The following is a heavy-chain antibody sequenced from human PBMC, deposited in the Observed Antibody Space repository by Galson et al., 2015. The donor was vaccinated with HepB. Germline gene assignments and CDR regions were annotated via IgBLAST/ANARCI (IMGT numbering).Heavy chain of an antibody. V-gene: IGHV1-69*05. CDR2: IIPIFGTA. D-gene: IGHD4-17*01. CDR3: AATTVTTDYYMDV. CDR1: GGTFSRYA. Sequence: SVKVSCKASGGTFSRYAISWVRQAPGQGLEWMGGIIPIFGTANYAQKFQGRVTMTTDTSTSTAYMELRSLRSDDTAVYYCAATTVTTDYYMDVWGKGTTVTVSS. J-gene: IGHJ6*03.